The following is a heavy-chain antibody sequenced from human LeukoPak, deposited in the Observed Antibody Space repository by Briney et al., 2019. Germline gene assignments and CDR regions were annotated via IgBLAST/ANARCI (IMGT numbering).Heavy chain of an antibody. Sequence: SETLSLTCTVSGVSISSSNSYWGWIRQPPGKGLEWIGSIYYSGNTYYNASLKSQVSISIDTSKNQFSLRLTSVTAADTAVYYCAKDFSVYYYDSRVLDYWGQGTLVTVSS. J-gene: IGHJ4*02. CDR3: AKDFSVYYYDSRVLDY. CDR1: GVSISSSNSY. D-gene: IGHD3-22*01. V-gene: IGHV4-39*02. CDR2: IYYSGNT.